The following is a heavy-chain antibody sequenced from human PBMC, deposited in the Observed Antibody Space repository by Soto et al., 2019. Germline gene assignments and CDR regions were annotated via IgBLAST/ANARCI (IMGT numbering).Heavy chain of an antibody. D-gene: IGHD2-15*01. CDR3: AREPRYCRGGSCSITGDAYDI. CDR2: ISNRGDT. V-gene: IGHV3-66*01. Sequence: EVQLVESGGGLVQPGGSLRLSCTASGFIVSDTYVNWVRQAPGKGLEWVSVISNRGDTHYADSVRGRFSLSRDISDNTLHHQMNNLRVEYTAVYYCAREPRYCRGGSCSITGDAYDIWGQGTMVTVSS. J-gene: IGHJ3*02. CDR1: GFIVSDTY.